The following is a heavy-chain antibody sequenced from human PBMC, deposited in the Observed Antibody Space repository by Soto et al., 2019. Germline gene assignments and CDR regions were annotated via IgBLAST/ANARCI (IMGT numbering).Heavy chain of an antibody. CDR3: AKGVPGIAVAGTGYFQH. D-gene: IGHD6-19*01. CDR2: ISGSGDST. Sequence: EVQLLESGGGLVQPGGSLRLSCAASGFTFSSYAMSWVRQAPGKGLEWVSGISGSGDSTYYADSVKGRFTISSDNSKNTLYLHMNSLRAEDTAVYYCAKGVPGIAVAGTGYFQHWGQGTLVTVSS. V-gene: IGHV3-23*01. J-gene: IGHJ1*01. CDR1: GFTFSSYA.